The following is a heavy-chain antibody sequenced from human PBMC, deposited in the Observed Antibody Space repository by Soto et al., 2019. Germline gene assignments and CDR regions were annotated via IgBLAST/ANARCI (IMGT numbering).Heavy chain of an antibody. J-gene: IGHJ4*02. V-gene: IGHV3-30*18. CDR1: VFTFNIYG. CDR3: AKDQASGQGSFDS. CDR2: ISYDGSNQ. Sequence: RWSLRLSCSASVFTFNIYGMHWGRQAPDKGLEWVALISYDGSNQYYADSVKGRFTISRDNSKNTLFLQMNSLRADDTAVYYCAKDQASGQGSFDSWGQGTLVTVSS.